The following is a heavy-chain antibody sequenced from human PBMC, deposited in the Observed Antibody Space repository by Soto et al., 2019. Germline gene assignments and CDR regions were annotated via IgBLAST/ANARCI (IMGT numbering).Heavy chain of an antibody. V-gene: IGHV3-30-3*01. Sequence: GGSLRLSCAASGFTFSSYAMHWVRQAPGKGLEWVAVISYDGSNKYYADSVKGRFTISRDNSKNTLYLQMNSLRAEDTAVYYCARDVGIWFGDLYYGMDVWGQRTTVTVSS. CDR1: GFTFSSYA. CDR3: ARDVGIWFGDLYYGMDV. D-gene: IGHD3-10*01. CDR2: ISYDGSNK. J-gene: IGHJ6*02.